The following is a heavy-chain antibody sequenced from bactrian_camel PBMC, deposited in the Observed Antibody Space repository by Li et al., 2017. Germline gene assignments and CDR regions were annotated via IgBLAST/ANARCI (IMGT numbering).Heavy chain of an antibody. D-gene: IGHD2*01. Sequence: HVQLVESGGGSVQAGGSLRLSCAASAYTGGPFYMAYFRQAPGKEREGVASISSDDSTRYADSVEGRSTISKDNAKNTLYLQMNSLKPEDTAAYFCAASPWTYCSVRNVRDYNYWGQGTQVTVS. CDR1: AYTGGPFY. CDR2: ISSDDST. V-gene: IGHV3S55*01. J-gene: IGHJ4*01. CDR3: AASPWTYCSVRNVRDYNY.